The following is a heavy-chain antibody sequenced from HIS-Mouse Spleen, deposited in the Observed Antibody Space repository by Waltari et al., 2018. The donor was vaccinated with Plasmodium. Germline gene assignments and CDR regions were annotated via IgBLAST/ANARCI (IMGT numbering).Heavy chain of an antibody. CDR1: GFTFSSYW. D-gene: IGHD6-19*01. CDR3: ARAAGYSSGWPFDY. CDR2: IKQDGSEK. Sequence: EVQLVESGGGLVQPGGSLRLSCAASGFTFSSYWMSWVRQAPGKGLEWVANIKQDGSEKYYVDSVNGRFTLSRDNAKNSLYLQMNSLRDEDTAVYYCARAAGYSSGWPFDYWGQGTLVTVSS. V-gene: IGHV3-7*01. J-gene: IGHJ4*02.